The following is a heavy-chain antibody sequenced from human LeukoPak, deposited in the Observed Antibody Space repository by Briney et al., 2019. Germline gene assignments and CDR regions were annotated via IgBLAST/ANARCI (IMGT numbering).Heavy chain of an antibody. CDR3: ARQGRITIFGVGFDP. V-gene: IGHV4-39*01. J-gene: IGHJ5*02. D-gene: IGHD3-3*01. CDR2: IYYSGST. CDR1: GGSISSSSYY. Sequence: KPSETLSLTCTVSGGSISSSSYYWGWIRQPPGKGLEWIRSIYYSGSTYYNPSLKSRVTISVDTSKNQFSLKLSSVTAADTAVYYCARQGRITIFGVGFDPWGQGTLVTVSS.